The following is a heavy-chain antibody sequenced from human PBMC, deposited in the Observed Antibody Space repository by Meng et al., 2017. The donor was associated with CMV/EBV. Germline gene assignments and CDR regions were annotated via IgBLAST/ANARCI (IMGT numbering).Heavy chain of an antibody. CDR2: IRSKANSYAT. D-gene: IGHD2-2*01. CDR3: TRLAPVDCSSTSCYSPIGYYYGMDV. J-gene: IGHJ6*02. CDR1: GFTFSGSA. Sequence: GGSLRLSCAASGFTFSGSAMHWVRQASGKGLEWVGRIRSKANSYATAYAASVKGRFTISRDDSKNTAYLQMNSLKTEDTVVYYCTRLAPVDCSSTSCYSPIGYYYGMDVWGQGTTVTVSS. V-gene: IGHV3-73*01.